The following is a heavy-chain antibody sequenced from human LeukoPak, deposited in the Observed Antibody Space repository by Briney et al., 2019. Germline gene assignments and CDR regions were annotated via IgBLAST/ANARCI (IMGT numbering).Heavy chain of an antibody. CDR1: GFTFSRYS. D-gene: IGHD6-19*01. J-gene: IGHJ4*02. Sequence: PGGSLRLSCAASGFTFSRYSMHLVRQTPGKGLEWVAVIWYDGSNKNYADSVKGRFIISRDNSKNTLYLQMNSLRAEDTAVYYCAKCSGWYDSDFDYWGQGTLVTVSS. CDR3: AKCSGWYDSDFDY. CDR2: IWYDGSNK. V-gene: IGHV3-33*06.